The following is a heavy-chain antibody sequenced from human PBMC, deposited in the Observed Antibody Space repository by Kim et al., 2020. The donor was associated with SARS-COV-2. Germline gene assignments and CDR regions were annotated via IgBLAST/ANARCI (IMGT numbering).Heavy chain of an antibody. CDR3: ATQVGASGPQGH. CDR1: GGSISSSTYY. CDR2: IYYSGST. J-gene: IGHJ4*02. Sequence: SDTLSLTCTVSGGSISSSTYYWGWIRQPPGKGLEWIGSIYYSGSTYYNPSLKSRVTISVDTSKNQFSLKLSSVTAADTAVYHCATQVGASGPQGHWGQGT. V-gene: IGHV4-39*01. D-gene: IGHD1-26*01.